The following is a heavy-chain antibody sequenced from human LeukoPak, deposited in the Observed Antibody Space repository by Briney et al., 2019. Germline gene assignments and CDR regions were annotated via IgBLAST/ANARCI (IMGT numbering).Heavy chain of an antibody. V-gene: IGHV1-69*01. Sequence: ASVKVSCKASGGTFSSYAISWVRQAPGQGLEWMGGIIPIFGTANYAQKFQGRVTITADESTSTAYMGLSSLRSEDTAVYYCASPLGYCSSTSCFRESDYSYYGMDVWGKGTTVTVSS. J-gene: IGHJ6*04. D-gene: IGHD2-2*01. CDR2: IIPIFGTA. CDR1: GGTFSSYA. CDR3: ASPLGYCSSTSCFRESDYSYYGMDV.